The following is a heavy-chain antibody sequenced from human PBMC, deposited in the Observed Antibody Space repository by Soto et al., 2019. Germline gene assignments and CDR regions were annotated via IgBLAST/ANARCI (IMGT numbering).Heavy chain of an antibody. CDR2: IIPIFGTA. V-gene: IGHV1-69*13. CDR3: CKSLAGLYRSSSHFDY. D-gene: IGHD6-6*01. CDR1: GGTFSSYA. J-gene: IGHJ4*02. Sequence: ASVKVSCKASGGTFSSYAISWVRQAPGQGLEWMGGIIPIFGTANYAQKFQGRVTITADESTSTAYMELSSLRSEDTAVYYCCKSLAGLYRSSSHFDYWGQGTLVTVSS.